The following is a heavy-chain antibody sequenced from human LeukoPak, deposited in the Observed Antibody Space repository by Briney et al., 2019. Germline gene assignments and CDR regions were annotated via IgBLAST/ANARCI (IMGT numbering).Heavy chain of an antibody. D-gene: IGHD3-10*02. CDR1: GGSISSSS. V-gene: IGHV4-59*01. Sequence: SETLSLTCTVSGGSISSSSWSWIRQPPGKGLEWIGYIYSSGSKNYNPSLKSRLTISVDTSKNQFSLKLSSVTAADTAVYYCARRCSTAPVYFDYWGQGTLVTVSS. J-gene: IGHJ4*02. CDR2: IYSSGSK. CDR3: ARRCSTAPVYFDY.